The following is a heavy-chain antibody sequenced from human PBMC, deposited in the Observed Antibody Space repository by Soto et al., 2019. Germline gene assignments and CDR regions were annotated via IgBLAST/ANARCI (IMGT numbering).Heavy chain of an antibody. J-gene: IGHJ3*02. CDR2: ISAYNGNT. D-gene: IGHD3-10*01. V-gene: IGHV1-18*01. CDR3: ARAEYYYGSGNLIMGAFDI. CDR1: GYTFTSYG. Sequence: GASVKVSCKASGYTFTSYGISWVRQAPGQGLEWMGWISAYNGNTNYAQKLQGRVTMTTDTSTSTAYMELRSLRSDDTAVYYCARAEYYYGSGNLIMGAFDIWGQGTMVTVSS.